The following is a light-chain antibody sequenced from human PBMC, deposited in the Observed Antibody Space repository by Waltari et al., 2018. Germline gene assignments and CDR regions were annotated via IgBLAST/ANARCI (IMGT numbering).Light chain of an antibody. V-gene: IGLV7-46*01. J-gene: IGLJ2*01. CDR1: TGAVTSGHY. Sequence: QAVVTQEPSLTVSPGGTVTLTCGSSTGAVTSGHYPYWFQQRPGQAPRTLIYDISNKHSWTPARFSGSLLGGRAALTRSGAQPEDEADYYCMIWHSSAVVFGGGTKLTVL. CDR3: MIWHSSAVV. CDR2: DIS.